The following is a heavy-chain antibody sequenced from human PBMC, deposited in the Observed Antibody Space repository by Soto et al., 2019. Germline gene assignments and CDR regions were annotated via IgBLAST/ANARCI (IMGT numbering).Heavy chain of an antibody. Sequence: QVQLVQSGAEVKKPGASVKVSCKASGYTFTSYDINWVRQATGQGLEWMGWMNPNSGNTGYAQKFQGRVTMTRKTTISTAYMELSSLRSEDTAVYYCARGGRMDYVWGSYRYQVDYWGQGTLVTVSS. CDR1: GYTFTSYD. V-gene: IGHV1-8*01. CDR2: MNPNSGNT. J-gene: IGHJ4*02. CDR3: ARGGRMDYVWGSYRYQVDY. D-gene: IGHD3-16*02.